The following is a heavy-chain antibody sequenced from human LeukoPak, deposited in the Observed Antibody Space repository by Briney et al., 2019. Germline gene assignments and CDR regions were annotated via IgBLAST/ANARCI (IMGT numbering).Heavy chain of an antibody. CDR2: IYSGGST. CDR1: GFTVSSNY. V-gene: IGHV3-53*01. CDR3: ARTEGYCSGGSCYARYFDY. D-gene: IGHD2-15*01. Sequence: GGSLRLSCAATGFTVSSNYMSWVRQAPGKGLEWVSVIYSGGSTYYADSVKGRFTISRDNSKNTLYLQMNSLRAEDTAVYYCARTEGYCSGGSCYARYFDYWGQGTLVTVSS. J-gene: IGHJ4*02.